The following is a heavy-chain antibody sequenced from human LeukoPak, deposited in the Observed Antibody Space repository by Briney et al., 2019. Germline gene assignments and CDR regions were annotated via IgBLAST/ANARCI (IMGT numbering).Heavy chain of an antibody. J-gene: IGHJ4*02. D-gene: IGHD3-22*01. CDR2: ISAYNGNT. CDR1: GYTFTSDG. V-gene: IGHV1-18*01. CDR3: ATRDYDSSGYVGGFYFDY. Sequence: ASVKVSCKASGYTFTSDGISWVRQAPGQGLEWMGWISAYNGNTNYAQKLQGRVTMTTDTPTSTAYMELRSLRSDDTAVYYCATRDYDSSGYVGGFYFDYWGQGTLVTVSS.